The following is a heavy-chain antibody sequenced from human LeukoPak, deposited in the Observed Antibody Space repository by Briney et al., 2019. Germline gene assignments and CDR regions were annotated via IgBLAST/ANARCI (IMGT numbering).Heavy chain of an antibody. J-gene: IGHJ4*02. CDR1: GYTFTGYY. CDR2: INPNSGGT. D-gene: IGHD6-19*01. Sequence: GASVKVSCKASGYTFTGYYMHWVRQAPGQGLEWMGWINPNSGGTNYAQKFQGRVTMTRDTSISTAYMELSRLRSDDTAVYYCARSSRGSSSGWYDYWGQGTLVTVSS. CDR3: ARSSRGSSSGWYDY. V-gene: IGHV1-2*02.